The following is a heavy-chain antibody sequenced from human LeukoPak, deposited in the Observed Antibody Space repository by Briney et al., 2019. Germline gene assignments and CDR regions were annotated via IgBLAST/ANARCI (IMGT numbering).Heavy chain of an antibody. V-gene: IGHV3-23*01. CDR1: GFTFSNFA. Sequence: GGSLRPSCAASGFTFSNFAMNWVRRAPGKGLEWVSTISGRGDGTYYADSVKGRSTISRDNSKNTLFLQMSNLSADDTALYYCAKGRLQEGTVFRGVITPVDYWGQGTLVTVTS. CDR2: ISGRGDGT. CDR3: AKGRLQEGTVFRGVITPVDY. D-gene: IGHD3-10*01. J-gene: IGHJ4*02.